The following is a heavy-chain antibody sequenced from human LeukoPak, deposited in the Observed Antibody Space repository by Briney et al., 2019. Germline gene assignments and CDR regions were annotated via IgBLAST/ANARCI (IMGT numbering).Heavy chain of an antibody. J-gene: IGHJ4*02. Sequence: GASVKVSCKASGYTFTSYDINWVRQAPGQGLEWMGRIIPILGIANYAQKFQGRVTITADKSTSTAYMELSSLRSEDTAVYYCARHEGASYFDYWGQGTLVTVSS. CDR1: GYTFTSYD. CDR2: IIPILGIA. CDR3: ARHEGASYFDY. V-gene: IGHV1-69*04. D-gene: IGHD1-26*01.